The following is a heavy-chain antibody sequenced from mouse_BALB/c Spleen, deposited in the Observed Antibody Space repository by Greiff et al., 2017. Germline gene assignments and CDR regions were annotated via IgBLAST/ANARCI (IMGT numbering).Heavy chain of an antibody. CDR2: IYPGDGST. Sequence: QVQLQQSGPELVKPGALVKISCKASGYTFTSYDINWVKQRPGQGLEWIGWIYPGDGSTKYNEKFKGKATLTADNSSSTACLQRSSLTSENSAVYFCARSGAYYRYEDAMDYWGQGTSVTGSS. D-gene: IGHD2-14*01. V-gene: IGHV1S56*01. CDR3: ARSGAYYRYEDAMDY. CDR1: GYTFTSYD. J-gene: IGHJ4*01.